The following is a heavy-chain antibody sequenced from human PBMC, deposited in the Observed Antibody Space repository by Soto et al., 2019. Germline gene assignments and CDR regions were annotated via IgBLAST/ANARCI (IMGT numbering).Heavy chain of an antibody. J-gene: IGHJ6*02. CDR2: IDPSDSYT. V-gene: IGHV5-10-1*01. CDR1: GYSFTSYW. D-gene: IGHD6-6*01. CDR3: ANLYSSSSPTYYYYYGMDV. Sequence: PGESLKISCKGPGYSFTSYWISWVRQMPGKGLEWMGRIDPSDSYTNYSPSFQGHVTISADKSISTAYLQWSSLKASDTAMYYCANLYSSSSPTYYYYYGMDVWGQGTTVTVSS.